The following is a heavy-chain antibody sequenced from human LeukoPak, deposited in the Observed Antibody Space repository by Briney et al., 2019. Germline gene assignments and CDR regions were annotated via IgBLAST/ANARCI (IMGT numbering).Heavy chain of an antibody. CDR3: ASLSHCSTSSCFDY. V-gene: IGHV4-59*01. CDR2: IYYSGST. CDR1: GGSISNYY. Sequence: PSETLSLTCTVSGGSISNYYWSWIRQPPGKGMEWIGFIYYSGSTHYNPSLKGRVTLSIDTSKSQFSLRLTSVTAADTAIYYCASLSHCSTSSCFDYWGRGTLVTVSS. D-gene: IGHD2-2*01. J-gene: IGHJ4*02.